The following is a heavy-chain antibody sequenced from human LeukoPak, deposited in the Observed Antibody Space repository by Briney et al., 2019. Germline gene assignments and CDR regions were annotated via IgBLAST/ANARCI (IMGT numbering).Heavy chain of an antibody. CDR1: GGSISSYY. CDR2: IYTSGST. D-gene: IGHD2-15*01. V-gene: IGHV4-4*07. CDR3: ASSYSYPFDAFDI. Sequence: SETLSLTCTGSGGSISSYYWSWIRQPAGKGLEWIGRIYTSGSTNYNPSLKSLVTMSVDTSKNQFSLKLSSVTAADTAVYYCASSYSYPFDAFDIWGQGTMVTVSS. J-gene: IGHJ3*02.